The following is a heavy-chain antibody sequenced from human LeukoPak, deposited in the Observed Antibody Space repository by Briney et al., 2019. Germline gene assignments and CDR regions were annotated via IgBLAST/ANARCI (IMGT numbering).Heavy chain of an antibody. Sequence: GGSLRLSCAASGFTFSSYEMNWVRQSPGKGLEWVSSISGDSTDIYYADSLMGRSTISRDNAKNSLYLQINSLRAEDTAIYYCARRGYSDSSGYDYWGQGTLVTVSS. CDR3: ARRGYSDSSGYDY. V-gene: IGHV3-48*03. D-gene: IGHD3-22*01. CDR1: GFTFSSYE. J-gene: IGHJ4*02. CDR2: ISGDSTDI.